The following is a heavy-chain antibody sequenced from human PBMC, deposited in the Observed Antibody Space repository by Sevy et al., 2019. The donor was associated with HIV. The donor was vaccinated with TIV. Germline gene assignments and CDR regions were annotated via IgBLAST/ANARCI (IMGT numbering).Heavy chain of an antibody. J-gene: IGHJ3*02. D-gene: IGHD6-19*01. Sequence: GGSLRLSCAASGFTFSSYAMHWVRQAPGKGLEWVAVISYDGSNKYYADSVKGRFTISRDNSKNTLYLQMNSLRAEDTAVYYCARDKVPRGIAVAGNAFDIWGQGTMVTVSS. CDR3: ARDKVPRGIAVAGNAFDI. V-gene: IGHV3-30-3*01. CDR2: ISYDGSNK. CDR1: GFTFSSYA.